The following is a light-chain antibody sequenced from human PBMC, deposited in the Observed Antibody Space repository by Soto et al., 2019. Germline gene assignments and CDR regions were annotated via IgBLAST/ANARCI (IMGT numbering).Light chain of an antibody. CDR3: QQYNNWPLT. CDR2: GAS. J-gene: IGKJ4*01. CDR1: QSVSSN. Sequence: VMTQSPATLSVSPGERATLSCRASQSVSSNLAWYQQKPGQAPRLLIYGASTRATGIPARFSGSGSGTEFTLTISSLQSEDFAVYYCQQYNNWPLTSGGGTKA. V-gene: IGKV3D-15*01.